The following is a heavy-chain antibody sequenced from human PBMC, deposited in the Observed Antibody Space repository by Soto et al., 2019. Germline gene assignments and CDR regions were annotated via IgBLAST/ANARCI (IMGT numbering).Heavy chain of an antibody. CDR1: GFSLTTSGVG. CDR2: IYWDDDK. V-gene: IGHV2-5*02. CDR3: AHRTTTVTSWFAP. D-gene: IGHD4-17*01. J-gene: IGHJ5*02. Sequence: QITLKESGPPLVKPTQTLTLTCTFSGFSLTTSGVGVGWIRQPPGKALEWLALIYWDDDKRYSPSLKSKLTLTYDSXKPQVILTMTNTDPADTATYFCAHRTTTVTSWFAPWGQGTLVTVSS.